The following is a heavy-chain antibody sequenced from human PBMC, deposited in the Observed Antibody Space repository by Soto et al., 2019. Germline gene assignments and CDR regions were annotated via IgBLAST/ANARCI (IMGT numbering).Heavy chain of an antibody. D-gene: IGHD3-22*01. CDR1: GYSFPSYW. J-gene: IGHJ4*02. CDR2: IYPGDSDT. Sequence: GESLKIYCKGSGYSFPSYWIGWVRQMPWKGLEWMGSIYPGDSDTRYSPSFQGQVTISADKSISTAYLQMNSLRAEDTAVYYCAKGSSGYYDTFDYWGRGTLVTVSS. V-gene: IGHV5-51*01. CDR3: AKGSSGYYDTFDY.